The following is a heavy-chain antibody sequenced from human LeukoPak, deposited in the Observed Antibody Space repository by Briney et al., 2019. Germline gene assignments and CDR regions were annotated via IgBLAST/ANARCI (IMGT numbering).Heavy chain of an antibody. CDR2: INPNSGGT. CDR3: ARSGSIYYDSSGYYSFDY. CDR1: GYTLTGYY. V-gene: IGHV1-2*02. J-gene: IGHJ4*02. D-gene: IGHD3-22*01. Sequence: ASVKVSFKASGYTLTGYYMHWVRQAPGQGLEWMGWINPNSGGTNYAQKFQGRVTMTRDTSISTAYMELSRLRSDDTAVYYCARSGSIYYDSSGYYSFDYWGQGTLVTVSS.